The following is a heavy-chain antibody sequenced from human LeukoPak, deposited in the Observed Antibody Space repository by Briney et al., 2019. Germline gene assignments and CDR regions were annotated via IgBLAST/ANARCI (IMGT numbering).Heavy chain of an antibody. J-gene: IGHJ6*02. CDR3: ARGADSSGYYTYYYYYGMDV. CDR1: GGSNSSYY. V-gene: IGHV4-59*01. D-gene: IGHD3-22*01. CDR2: IYYSGST. Sequence: SETLSLTCTVSGGSNSSYYWSWIRQPPGKGLEWIGYIYYSGSTNYNPSLKSRVTISVDTSKNQFSLKLSSVAAADTAVYYCARGADSSGYYTYYYYYGMDVWGQGTTVTVSS.